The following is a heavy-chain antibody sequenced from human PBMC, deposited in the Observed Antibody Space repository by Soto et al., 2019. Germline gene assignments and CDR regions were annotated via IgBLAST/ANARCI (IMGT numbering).Heavy chain of an antibody. J-gene: IGHJ3*01. Sequence: ESGGGLVRPGGSLRLSCAVSGFSVSTNFMNWVRQAPGKEPQWVAVLYPGPGTYYADSVKGRFIISRDDSTNTLFLHLTNTRAEGRAVYYCARQCGGDCSNAVPLWGQGTMVTVSS. CDR2: LYPGPGT. V-gene: IGHV3-66*04. D-gene: IGHD2-21*01. CDR3: ARQCGGDCSNAVPL. CDR1: GFSVSTNF.